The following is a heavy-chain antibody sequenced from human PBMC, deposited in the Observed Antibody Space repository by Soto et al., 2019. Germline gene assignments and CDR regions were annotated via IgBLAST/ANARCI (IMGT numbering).Heavy chain of an antibody. Sequence: SETLSLTCTVSGGSVSSGSYYWSWIRQPPWKGLEWIGYIYYSGSTNYNPSLKSRVTISVDTSKNQFSLKLSSVTAADTAVYYCARDRVDRGYYYYGMDVWGQGXTVTVSS. CDR3: ARDRVDRGYYYYGMDV. CDR1: GGSVSSGSYY. J-gene: IGHJ6*02. V-gene: IGHV4-61*01. CDR2: IYYSGST. D-gene: IGHD3-22*01.